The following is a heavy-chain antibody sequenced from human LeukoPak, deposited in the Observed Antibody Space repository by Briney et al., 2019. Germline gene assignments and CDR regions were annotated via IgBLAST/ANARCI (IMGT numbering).Heavy chain of an antibody. CDR3: ARGDDNWNDLDAFDI. V-gene: IGHV3-48*01. Sequence: GSLRLSCAASGFTFSSYSMNWVRQAPGKGLEWVSYISSSSSTIYYADSVKGRFTISRDNAKNSLYLQMNSLRAEDTAVYYCARGDDNWNDLDAFDIWGQGTMVTVSS. CDR1: GFTFSSYS. J-gene: IGHJ3*02. CDR2: ISSSSSTI. D-gene: IGHD1-1*01.